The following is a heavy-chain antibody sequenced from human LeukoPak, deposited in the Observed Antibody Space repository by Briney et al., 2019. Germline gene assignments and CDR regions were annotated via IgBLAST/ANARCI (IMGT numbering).Heavy chain of an antibody. Sequence: SETLSLTCTVSGGSISSYYWSWSRQPPGKGLEWIGYIYDSGSTNYNPSLKSRVTISVDTSKNQFSLKLSSVTAADTAVYYCARRSSGWSFDYWGQGTLVTVSS. CDR2: IYDSGST. CDR1: GGSISSYY. CDR3: ARRSSGWSFDY. J-gene: IGHJ4*02. D-gene: IGHD6-19*01. V-gene: IGHV4-59*08.